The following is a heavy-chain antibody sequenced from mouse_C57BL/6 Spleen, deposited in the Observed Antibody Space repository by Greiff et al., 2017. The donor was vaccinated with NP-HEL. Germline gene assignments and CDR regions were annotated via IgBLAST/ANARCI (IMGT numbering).Heavy chain of an antibody. CDR3: TYGYYVGY. D-gene: IGHD2-2*01. CDR2: IDPENGDT. J-gene: IGHJ2*01. Sequence: EVQLQQSGAELVRPGASVKLSCTASGFNIKDDYMHWVKQRPEQGLEWIGWIDPENGDTEYASKFQGKATITADTSSNTAYLQLSSLTSEDTAVYYCTYGYYVGYWGQGTTLTVSS. CDR1: GFNIKDDY. V-gene: IGHV14-4*01.